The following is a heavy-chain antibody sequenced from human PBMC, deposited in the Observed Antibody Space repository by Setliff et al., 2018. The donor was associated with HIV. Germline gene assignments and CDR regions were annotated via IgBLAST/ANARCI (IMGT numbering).Heavy chain of an antibody. D-gene: IGHD3-16*01. CDR3: ARDLIWGFDY. CDR2: ITHDGSSK. Sequence: GGSLRLSCAASGFTFSSYTMHWVRQAPGKGLEWVAVITHDGSSKYYADSVKGRFTISRDNARSSLYLQVNSLRSDDTAVYYCARDLIWGFDYWGQGTPVTVSS. J-gene: IGHJ4*02. V-gene: IGHV3-30*07. CDR1: GFTFSSYT.